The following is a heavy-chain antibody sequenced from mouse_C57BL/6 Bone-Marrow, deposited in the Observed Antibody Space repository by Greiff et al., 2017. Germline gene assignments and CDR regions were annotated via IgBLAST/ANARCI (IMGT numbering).Heavy chain of an antibody. Sequence: QVQLQQSGAELARPGASVKLSCKASGYTFTSYGISWVKQSTGQGLEWIGEIYPRSGNTYYNEKFKGKATLTADKSSSTAYMELRSLTSEDSAVYFCARCCSYYCYLDYWGQGTTLTVSS. D-gene: IGHD1-1*01. CDR1: GYTFTSYG. CDR2: IYPRSGNT. CDR3: ARCCSYYCYLDY. J-gene: IGHJ2*01. V-gene: IGHV1-81*01.